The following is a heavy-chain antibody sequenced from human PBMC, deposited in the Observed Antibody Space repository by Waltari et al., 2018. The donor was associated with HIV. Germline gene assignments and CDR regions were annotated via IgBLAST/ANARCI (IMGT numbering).Heavy chain of an antibody. V-gene: IGHV3-15*01. J-gene: IGHJ4*02. CDR3: TTKDTAMVPFDY. CDR1: GFTFSNAW. Sequence: EVQLVESGGGLVKPGGSLRLSCAASGFTFSNAWMSWVRPAPGKGLEWVGRIKSKTDGGTTDYAAPVKGRFTISRDDSKNTLYLQMNSLKTEDTAVYYCTTKDTAMVPFDYWGQGTLVTVSS. CDR2: IKSKTDGGTT. D-gene: IGHD5-18*01.